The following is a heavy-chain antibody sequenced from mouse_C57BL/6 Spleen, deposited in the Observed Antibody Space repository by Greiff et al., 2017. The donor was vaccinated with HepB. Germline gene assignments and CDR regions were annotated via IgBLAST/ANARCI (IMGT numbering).Heavy chain of an antibody. Sequence: EVKLVESGGGLVQPGGSLKLSCAASGFTFSDYYMYWVRQTPEKRLEWVAYISNGGGSTYYPDTVKGRFTISRDNAKNTLYLQMSRLKSEDTAMYYCARPYSNYWYFDVWGTGTTVTVSS. CDR1: GFTFSDYY. D-gene: IGHD2-5*01. V-gene: IGHV5-12*01. CDR2: ISNGGGST. J-gene: IGHJ1*03. CDR3: ARPYSNYWYFDV.